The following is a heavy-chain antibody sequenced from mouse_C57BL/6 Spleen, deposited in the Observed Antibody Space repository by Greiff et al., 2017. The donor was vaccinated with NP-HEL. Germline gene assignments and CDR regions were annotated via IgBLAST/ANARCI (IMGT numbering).Heavy chain of an antibody. CDR2: IDPEDGET. V-gene: IGHV14-2*01. CDR3: ARDGLRRFAY. Sequence: EVQLQQSGAELVKPGASVKLSCTASGFNIKDYYMHWVKQRPEQGLEWIGRIDPEDGETKYAPNFQGKATITADTSSNTAYLQLSSLTSEDTAVYYCARDGLRRFAYWGQGTLVTVAA. CDR1: GFNIKDYY. D-gene: IGHD2-4*01. J-gene: IGHJ3*01.